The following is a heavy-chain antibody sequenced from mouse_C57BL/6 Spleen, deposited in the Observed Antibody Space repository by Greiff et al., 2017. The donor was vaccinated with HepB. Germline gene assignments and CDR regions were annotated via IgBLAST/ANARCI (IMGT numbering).Heavy chain of an antibody. D-gene: IGHD1-1*01. Sequence: VQLKESGPGLVKPSQSLSLTCSVTGYSITSGYYWNWIRQFPGNKLEWMGYISYDGSNNYNPSLKNRISITRDTSKNQFFLKLNSVTTEDTATYYCARDLLYYYGSRTRYFDVWGTGTTVTVSS. CDR3: ARDLLYYYGSRTRYFDV. V-gene: IGHV3-6*01. CDR1: GYSITSGYY. CDR2: ISYDGSN. J-gene: IGHJ1*03.